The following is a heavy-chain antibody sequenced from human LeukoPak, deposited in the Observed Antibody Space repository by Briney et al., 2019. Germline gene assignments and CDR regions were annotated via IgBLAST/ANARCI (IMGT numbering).Heavy chain of an antibody. CDR1: GGSFSGYH. Sequence: SETLSLTCAVYGGSFSGYHWTWIRQSPGKGLEWIGNINPSGSTYYNPSLKSRLTISVDTSKNQFSLKLRSVTAADTAVYYCARGRHDITMIVVVMTSVSYYLDVWGKGTTVTVS. D-gene: IGHD3-22*01. V-gene: IGHV4-34*01. J-gene: IGHJ6*03. CDR3: ARGRHDITMIVVVMTSVSYYLDV. CDR2: INPSGST.